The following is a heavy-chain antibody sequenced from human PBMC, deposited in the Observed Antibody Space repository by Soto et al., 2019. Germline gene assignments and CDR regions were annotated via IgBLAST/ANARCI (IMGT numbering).Heavy chain of an antibody. CDR1: GFTFSSYW. V-gene: IGHV3-74*01. Sequence: EVQLVESGGGLVQPGGSLRLSCAASGFTFSSYWMHWVRQAPGKGLEWVSRIKSDEGYTAYADSVKGRFSISRDNAKNTLFLQMNIVRAEDTAVYYCAREGAALYWGQGTLVTVSS. CDR2: IKSDEGYT. J-gene: IGHJ4*02. CDR3: AREGAALY.